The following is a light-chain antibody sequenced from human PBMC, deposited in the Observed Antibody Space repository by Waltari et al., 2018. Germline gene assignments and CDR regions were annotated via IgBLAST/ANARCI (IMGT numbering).Light chain of an antibody. J-gene: IGKJ3*01. CDR3: QQYNNWPDT. CDR1: QSVSNN. CDR2: GAS. V-gene: IGKV3-15*01. Sequence: VVMTQSPATLSVSPGERATISCRASQSVSNNLAWYQQKPGQAPRLLIYGASTRAIGIPARFSGSGSGTEFTLTISSLQSEDFAVYYCQQYNNWPDTFGPGTKVDIK.